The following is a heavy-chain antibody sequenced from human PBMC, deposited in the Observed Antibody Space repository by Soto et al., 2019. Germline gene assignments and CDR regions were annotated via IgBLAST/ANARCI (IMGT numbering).Heavy chain of an antibody. CDR3: ARVYITSSGSTKIDY. D-gene: IGHD6-19*01. CDR2: INHSGST. J-gene: IGHJ4*02. Sequence: SETLSLTCAVYGGSFSGYYWSWIRQPPGKGLEWIGEINHSGSTNYNPSLKSRVTISVDTSKNQFSLKLSSATAADTAVYYCARVYITSSGSTKIDYWGQRTLVTVSS. CDR1: GGSFSGYY. V-gene: IGHV4-34*01.